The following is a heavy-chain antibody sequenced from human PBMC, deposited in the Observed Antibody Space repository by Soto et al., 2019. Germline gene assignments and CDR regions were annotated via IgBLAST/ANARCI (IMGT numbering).Heavy chain of an antibody. D-gene: IGHD6-6*01. CDR3: AKNRRSSIALPLDP. CDR1: GFTFSSYA. J-gene: IGHJ5*02. CDR2: ISGSGGSA. Sequence: GGSLRLSCAGPGFTFSSYAMSWVRQAPGKGLEWVSAISGSGGSAYYADSVKGRFTISRDNSKNTLYLQMNSLRAEDTAVYYCAKNRRSSIALPLDPWGQGTLVTVSS. V-gene: IGHV3-23*01.